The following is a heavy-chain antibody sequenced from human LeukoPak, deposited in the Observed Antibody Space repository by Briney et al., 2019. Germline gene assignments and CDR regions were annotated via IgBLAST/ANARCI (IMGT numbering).Heavy chain of an antibody. CDR1: GFTFSSYA. CDR3: ARKYSSTWYDALDI. Sequence: GGSLRLSCAASGFTFSSYAMSWVRQAPGKGLEWVSAISGSGGSTYYADSVKGRSTVSRDNSKSTLYLEMNSLRAEDTAVYYCARKYSSTWYDALDIWGQGTMVTVSS. V-gene: IGHV3-23*01. D-gene: IGHD6-13*01. CDR2: ISGSGGST. J-gene: IGHJ3*02.